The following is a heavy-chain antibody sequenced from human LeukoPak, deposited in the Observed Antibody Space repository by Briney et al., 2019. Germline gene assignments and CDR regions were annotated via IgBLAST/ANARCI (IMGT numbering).Heavy chain of an antibody. J-gene: IGHJ4*02. CDR3: ARQTHLSGSYVRDD. CDR1: GYSISSGYD. CDR2: IYNSGST. Sequence: PSETLSLTCAVSGYSISSGYDWGWIRQPPGKGLEWVGSIYNSGSTYYNPSLKSRVTISVDTAKNLFYLKLSSVTAADTAVYYCARQTHLSGSYVRDDWGQGTLVTVSS. V-gene: IGHV4-38-2*01. D-gene: IGHD1-26*01.